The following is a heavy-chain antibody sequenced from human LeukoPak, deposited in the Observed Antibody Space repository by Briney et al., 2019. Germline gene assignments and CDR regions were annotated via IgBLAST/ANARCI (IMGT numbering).Heavy chain of an antibody. CDR1: GGSISSSNW. Sequence: SETLSHTCAVSGGSISSSNWWSWVRQPPGKGLEWIGEIYHSGSTNYNPSLKSRVTISVDKSKNQFSLKLSSVTAADTAVYYCASKLYGSGSPYDYWGQGTLVTVSS. CDR2: IYHSGST. CDR3: ASKLYGSGSPYDY. V-gene: IGHV4-4*02. J-gene: IGHJ4*02. D-gene: IGHD3-10*01.